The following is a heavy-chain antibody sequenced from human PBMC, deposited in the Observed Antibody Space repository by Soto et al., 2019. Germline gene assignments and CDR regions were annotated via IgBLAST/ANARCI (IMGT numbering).Heavy chain of an antibody. D-gene: IGHD3-10*01. CDR2: ISGDDTTK. Sequence: QVQLVESGGGLVEPGGSLRLSCAASGFRFGHHYMTWVRQAPGKGLEWVSKISGDDTTKYYADSVKGRFTVSRDNAKNSLYLQMTSLRAEDTAVYYCAGDPYYYGSAFWGQGTLVTVSS. CDR1: GFRFGHHY. V-gene: IGHV3-11*01. CDR3: AGDPYYYGSAF. J-gene: IGHJ4*02.